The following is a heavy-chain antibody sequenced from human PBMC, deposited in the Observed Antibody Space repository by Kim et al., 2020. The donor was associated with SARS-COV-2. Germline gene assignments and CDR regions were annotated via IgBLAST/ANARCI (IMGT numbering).Heavy chain of an antibody. J-gene: IGHJ4*02. V-gene: IGHV3-23*01. Sequence: DSVKGRFTISRDNSKNTLYLQMNSLRAEDTAVYYCAKDPGIVGVQYYFDYWGQGTLVTVSS. D-gene: IGHD1-26*01. CDR3: AKDPGIVGVQYYFDY.